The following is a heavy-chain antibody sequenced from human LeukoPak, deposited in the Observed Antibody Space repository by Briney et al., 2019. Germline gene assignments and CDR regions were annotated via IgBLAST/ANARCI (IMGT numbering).Heavy chain of an antibody. V-gene: IGHV1-2*06. CDR3: ARARDLQWLVRNYYYYYGMDV. CDR2: INPNSGGT. CDR1: GYTFTNFY. D-gene: IGHD6-19*01. Sequence: GASVKVSCKASGYTFTNFYMHWVRQAPGQGLEWMGRINPNSGGTNYAQKFQSRVTMTRDTSISTAYMELSRLRSDDTAVYYCARARDLQWLVRNYYYYYGMDVWGQGTTVTVSS. J-gene: IGHJ6*02.